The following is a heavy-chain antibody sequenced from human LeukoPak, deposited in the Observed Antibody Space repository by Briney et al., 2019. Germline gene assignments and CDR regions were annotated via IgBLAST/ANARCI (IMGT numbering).Heavy chain of an antibody. CDR3: AKCGNSGCHLIDY. J-gene: IGHJ4*02. D-gene: IGHD5-12*01. V-gene: IGHV3-23*01. Sequence: PGGSLRLSCAASGFTFNTNAMSWVPQAPRKGLEWVSAISGRTGGTYYADSVKGRFTISRDNSKSTLYLQMGSLRAEDTAVYYCAKCGNSGCHLIDYWGQGTLVTVSS. CDR2: ISGRTGGT. CDR1: GFTFNTNA.